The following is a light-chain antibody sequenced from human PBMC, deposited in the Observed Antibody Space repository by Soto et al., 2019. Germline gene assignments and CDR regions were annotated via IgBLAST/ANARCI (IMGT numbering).Light chain of an antibody. J-gene: IGLJ3*02. CDR2: EAT. V-gene: IGLV2-23*01. Sequence: QSALTQPASVSGSPGQSITISCTGTSSDVGTYDLVSWYQHHPGAAPKLMIYEATRRPSGISNRFSCSKSGNTASLTISGLQAEDEADYYCCSFAGSNSWVFGGGTKLTVL. CDR1: SSDVGTYDL. CDR3: CSFAGSNSWV.